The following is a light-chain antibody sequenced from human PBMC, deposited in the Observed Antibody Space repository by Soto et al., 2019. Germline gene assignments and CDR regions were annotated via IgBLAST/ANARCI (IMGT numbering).Light chain of an antibody. V-gene: IGKV3-15*01. J-gene: IGKJ2*01. CDR2: GAS. CDR1: QSVRSN. Sequence: EIVMTQSPATLSVSPGEGATLSCRASQSVRSNLAWYRQKPGQAPSLLIYGASTRTSGITAKFSASGSGTEFALTISSLLSEDFAVYYCQQYNNWPYTFGQGTRLEIK. CDR3: QQYNNWPYT.